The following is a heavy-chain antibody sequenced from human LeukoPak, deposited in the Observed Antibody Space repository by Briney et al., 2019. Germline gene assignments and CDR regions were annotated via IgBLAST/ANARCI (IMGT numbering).Heavy chain of an antibody. J-gene: IGHJ4*02. V-gene: IGHV3-74*01. CDR1: GFTFNTYW. CDR2: MNNDGRVI. Sequence: GGSLRLSCRVSGFTFNTYWMHWVGQAPGKGLVWVSRMNNDGRVISYADSVKGRFTISRDNAKDTLYLQMNSLRAEDTAVYYCAREFKATGFWALDYWGQGTLVTASS. CDR3: AREFKATGFWALDY. D-gene: IGHD3-16*01.